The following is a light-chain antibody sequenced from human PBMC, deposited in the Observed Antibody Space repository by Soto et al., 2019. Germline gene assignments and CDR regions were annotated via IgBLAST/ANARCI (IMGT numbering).Light chain of an antibody. V-gene: IGKV3-20*01. CDR3: HQEGSPNT. Sequence: ESVLTQSPCTLSLSPGERATLYCRASQSVSSSYLTWYQQKPGQAPMLLIYGASNRATGIPDRFSGSGSGTDFTLTSIRLEPEDFAVYYWHQEGSPNTFGQGTRLEIK. J-gene: IGKJ5*01. CDR2: GAS. CDR1: QSVSSSY.